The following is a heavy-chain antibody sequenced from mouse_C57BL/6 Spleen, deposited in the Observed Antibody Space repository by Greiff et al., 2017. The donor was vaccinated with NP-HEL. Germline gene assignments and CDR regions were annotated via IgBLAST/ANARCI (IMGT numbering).Heavy chain of an antibody. CDR3: ARGPIYYYGSSFLFDY. Sequence: QVQLQQPGAELVRPGSSVKLSCKASGYTFTSYWMDWVKQRPGQGLEWIGNIYPSDSETHYNQKFKDKATLTVDKSSSTAYVQLSSLTSEDSAVYYCARGPIYYYGSSFLFDYWGQGTTLTVSS. D-gene: IGHD1-1*01. V-gene: IGHV1-61*01. CDR1: GYTFTSYW. J-gene: IGHJ2*01. CDR2: IYPSDSET.